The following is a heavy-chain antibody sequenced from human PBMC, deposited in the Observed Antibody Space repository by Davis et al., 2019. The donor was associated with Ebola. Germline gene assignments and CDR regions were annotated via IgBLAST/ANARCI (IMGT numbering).Heavy chain of an antibody. CDR2: INPNSGGT. CDR1: GGSVSNYA. V-gene: IGHV1-2*02. CDR3: ARAKGCSSTSCYGWFDP. Sequence: ASVKVSCKASGGSVSNYAVSWVRQAPGQGLEWMGWINPNSGGTNYAQKFQGRVTMTRDTSISTAYMELSRLRSDDTAVYYCARAKGCSSTSCYGWFDPWGQGTLVTVSS. D-gene: IGHD2-2*01. J-gene: IGHJ5*02.